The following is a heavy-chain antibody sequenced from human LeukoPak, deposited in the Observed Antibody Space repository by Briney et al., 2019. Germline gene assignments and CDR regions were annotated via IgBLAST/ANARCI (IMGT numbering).Heavy chain of an antibody. CDR2: INPNSGGT. J-gene: IGHJ4*02. CDR1: GYTFTGYY. CDR3: ARGVYGSGSYSDY. Sequence: ASVKVSCKASGYTFTGYYMHWVRQAPGQGLEWMGWINPNSGGTNYAQKFQGRVTMTRDTSISTAYMELSRLRSDDTAVYYCARGVYGSGSYSDYWGQGTLVTVSS. V-gene: IGHV1-2*02. D-gene: IGHD3-10*01.